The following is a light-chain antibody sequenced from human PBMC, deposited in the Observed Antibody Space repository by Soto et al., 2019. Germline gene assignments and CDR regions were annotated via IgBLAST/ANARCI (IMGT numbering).Light chain of an antibody. CDR3: QQRSNWPPYT. Sequence: EIVLTQSPVTLSLSPGERATLSCRASQSVSSYLAWYQQKPGQAPRLLIYDASNRATGIPARFSGSASGTDFTLTISSLEPEDFAVYYCQQRSNWPPYTFGQGTNLEIK. J-gene: IGKJ2*01. V-gene: IGKV3-11*01. CDR1: QSVSSY. CDR2: DAS.